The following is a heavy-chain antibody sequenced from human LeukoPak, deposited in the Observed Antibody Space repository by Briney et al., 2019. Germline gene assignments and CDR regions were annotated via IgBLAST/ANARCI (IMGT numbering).Heavy chain of an antibody. CDR2: INHSGST. J-gene: IGHJ5*02. D-gene: IGHD2-15*01. CDR1: GGSFSGYY. V-gene: IGHV4-34*01. Sequence: KPSETLSLTCAVYGGSFSGYYWSWIRQPPGKGLEWIGEINHSGSTNYNPSLKSRVTISVDTSKNQFSLKLSSVTAADTAVYYCASARRIWARSTSGRWFDPWGQGTLVTVSS. CDR3: ASARRIWARSTSGRWFDP.